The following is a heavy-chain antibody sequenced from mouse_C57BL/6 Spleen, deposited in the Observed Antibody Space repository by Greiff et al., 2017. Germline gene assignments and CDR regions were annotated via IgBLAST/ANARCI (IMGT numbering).Heavy chain of an antibody. CDR3: ERGYYGSSNYCDY. CDR1: GFTFSDYG. V-gene: IGHV5-17*01. Sequence: VQLVESGGGLVKPGGSLKLSCAASGFTFSDYGMPWVRQAPEKGLEWVAYISSGSSTISYADTVKGRVTISRDNAKNTLFLQMTSLRSEDTAMYYGERGYYGSSNYCDYWGQGTTRTVSS. J-gene: IGHJ2*01. D-gene: IGHD1-1*01. CDR2: ISSGSSTI.